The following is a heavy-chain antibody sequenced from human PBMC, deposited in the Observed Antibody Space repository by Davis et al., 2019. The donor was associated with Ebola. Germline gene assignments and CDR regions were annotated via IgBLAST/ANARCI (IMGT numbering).Heavy chain of an antibody. V-gene: IGHV1-46*01. CDR1: GYTFTGYY. Sequence: ASVKVSCKASGYTFTGYYMHWVRQAPGQGLEWMGIINPSGGSTSYAQKFQGRVTMTRDTSTSTVYMELSSLRSEDTAVYYCARDRSDYDFWSGPSNYYYYYGMDVWGQGTTVTVSS. CDR3: ARDRSDYDFWSGPSNYYYYYGMDV. J-gene: IGHJ6*02. CDR2: INPSGGST. D-gene: IGHD3-3*01.